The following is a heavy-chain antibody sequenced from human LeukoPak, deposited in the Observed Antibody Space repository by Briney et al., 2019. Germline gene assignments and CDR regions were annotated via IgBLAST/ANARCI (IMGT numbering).Heavy chain of an antibody. CDR3: ARESQRGAFDI. V-gene: IGHV4-59*12. Sequence: SSETLSLTCTVSGGSISSYYWSWIRQPPGKGLEWIAYIYYSGSTNYNPSLKSRVTISVDTSKNQFSLKLSSVTAADTAVYYCARESQRGAFDIWGQGTMVTVSS. J-gene: IGHJ3*02. D-gene: IGHD6-25*01. CDR1: GGSISSYY. CDR2: IYYSGST.